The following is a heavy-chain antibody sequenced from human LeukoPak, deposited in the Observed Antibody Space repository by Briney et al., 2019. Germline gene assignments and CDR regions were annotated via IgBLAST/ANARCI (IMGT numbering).Heavy chain of an antibody. CDR3: ARMGLWFGELLAPHYGMDV. CDR2: IYYGGST. J-gene: IGHJ6*02. CDR1: GGSISSYY. Sequence: SETLSLTCTVSGGSISSYYWSWIRRPPGKRLEWIGYIYYGGSTNYNPSLKSRVTISVDTSKNQFSLKLSSVTAADTAVYYCARMGLWFGELLAPHYGMDVWGQGTTVTVSS. D-gene: IGHD3-10*01. V-gene: IGHV4-59*08.